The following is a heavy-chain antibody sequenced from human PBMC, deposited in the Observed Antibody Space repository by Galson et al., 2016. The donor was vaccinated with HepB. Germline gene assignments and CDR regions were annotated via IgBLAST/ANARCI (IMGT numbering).Heavy chain of an antibody. CDR2: FIPIFGTP. D-gene: IGHD4-23*01. V-gene: IGHV1-69*13. Sequence: SVKVSCKVSGGSFNNYAISWVRQAPGQGLQWMAGFIPIFGTPAYAQNFQGRVTITAAGSTSTSYMELSGLTAEDTAMYYGALSDYGGNFGDWAYNYFHPWGQGSQVTVSS. CDR3: ALSDYGGNFGDWAYNYFHP. J-gene: IGHJ5*02. CDR1: GGSFNNYA.